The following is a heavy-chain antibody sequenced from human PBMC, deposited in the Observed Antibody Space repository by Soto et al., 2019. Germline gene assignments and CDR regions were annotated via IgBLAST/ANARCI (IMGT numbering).Heavy chain of an antibody. J-gene: IGHJ4*02. D-gene: IGHD2-15*01. CDR3: ETLPPRIVVVVLPIPT. Sequence: SETLSVTCTVAGGSIISYCWSCIRKPPGKGLEWIGYIYYSGSTNYNPSLKSRVTISLDKSNNQFSLNLSSVTAADTAVYYCETLPPRIVVVVLPIPTWGQGALVTVSS. CDR1: GGSIISYC. V-gene: IGHV4-59*12. CDR2: IYYSGST.